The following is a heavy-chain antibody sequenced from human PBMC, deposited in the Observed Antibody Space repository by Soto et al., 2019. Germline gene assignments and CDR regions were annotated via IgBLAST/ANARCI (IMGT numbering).Heavy chain of an antibody. CDR3: AREDFPLSTVTIDY. J-gene: IGHJ4*02. V-gene: IGHV3-23*01. CDR1: GFTFSSYA. D-gene: IGHD4-17*01. Sequence: GGSLRLSCAASGFTFSSYAMGWVRQAPGTGLEWVSVIDGSGGSTSFVDSVKGRFSISRDNSKNTLYLQMNSLRAEDTAVYYCAREDFPLSTVTIDYWGQGTLVTVSS. CDR2: IDGSGGST.